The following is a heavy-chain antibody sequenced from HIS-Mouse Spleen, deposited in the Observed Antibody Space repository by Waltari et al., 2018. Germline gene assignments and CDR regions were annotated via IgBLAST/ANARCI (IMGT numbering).Heavy chain of an antibody. J-gene: IGHJ2*01. Sequence: QLQLQESGPGLVQPSETLSLTCTVSGGYISSSSYYWGWIRQPPGKGLEWIGSIYYSGSTYYNPSLKSRVTISVDTSKNQFSLKLSSVTAADTAVYYCAREIPYSSSWYDWYFDLWGRGTLVTVSS. CDR3: AREIPYSSSWYDWYFDL. CDR2: IYYSGST. D-gene: IGHD6-13*01. CDR1: GGYISSSSYY. V-gene: IGHV4-39*07.